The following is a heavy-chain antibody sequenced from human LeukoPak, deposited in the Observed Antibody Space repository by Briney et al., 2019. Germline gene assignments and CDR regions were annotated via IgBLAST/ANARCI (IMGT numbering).Heavy chain of an antibody. CDR3: ASGSSSWAYYFDY. CDR2: IYHSGST. CDR1: GGSISSGGYS. V-gene: IGHV4-30-2*01. J-gene: IGHJ4*02. Sequence: SQTLSLTCAVSGGSISSGGYSWSWIRQPPGKGLEWFGYIYHSGSTYYNPSLKSRVTISVDRSKNQFSLKLSSVTAADTAVYYCASGSSSWAYYFDYWGQGTLVTVSS. D-gene: IGHD6-13*01.